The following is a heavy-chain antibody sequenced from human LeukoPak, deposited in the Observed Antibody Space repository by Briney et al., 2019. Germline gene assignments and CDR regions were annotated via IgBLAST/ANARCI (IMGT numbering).Heavy chain of an antibody. J-gene: IGHJ4*02. Sequence: GGSLRLSCAASGFTFDDYSMHWVRQAPGKGLEWGSGISWNSGGAGYADSVKGRFTISRDNAKNSLYLQMNSLRTEDTALYYCAKDRTYSGYDALDYWGQGTLVTVSS. V-gene: IGHV3-9*01. CDR2: ISWNSGGA. D-gene: IGHD5-12*01. CDR3: AKDRTYSGYDALDY. CDR1: GFTFDDYS.